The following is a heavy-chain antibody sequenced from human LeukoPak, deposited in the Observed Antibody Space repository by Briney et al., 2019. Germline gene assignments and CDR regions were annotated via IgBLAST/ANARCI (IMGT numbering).Heavy chain of an antibody. Sequence: PGESLRLSCAASGFIFSDYYMSWIRQAPGKGLEWLSYISGSGSNIKYAESVKGRFTISRDNAKNSLYLLMNSMRAEDTGVYYCARDHRGYSGYDLGYWGQGTLVTVSS. D-gene: IGHD5-12*01. J-gene: IGHJ4*02. CDR3: ARDHRGYSGYDLGY. V-gene: IGHV3-11*04. CDR2: ISGSGSNI. CDR1: GFIFSDYY.